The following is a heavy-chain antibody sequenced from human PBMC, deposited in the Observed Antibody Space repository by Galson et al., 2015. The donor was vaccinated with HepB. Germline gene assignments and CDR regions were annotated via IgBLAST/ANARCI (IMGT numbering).Heavy chain of an antibody. J-gene: IGHJ5*02. CDR3: AKDQREQRYSGGDWYPFAPWLDP. Sequence: SLRLSCAASGFRFSTYGMRWVRQAPGKGLEWVAVISSDGRNKDYADSVKGRFTISRDNSKNTLYLQMSGLRPEDTAVYYCAKDQREQRYSGGDWYPFAPWLDPWGQGALVTVSS. CDR1: GFRFSTYG. V-gene: IGHV3-30*18. D-gene: IGHD2-21*02. CDR2: ISSDGRNK.